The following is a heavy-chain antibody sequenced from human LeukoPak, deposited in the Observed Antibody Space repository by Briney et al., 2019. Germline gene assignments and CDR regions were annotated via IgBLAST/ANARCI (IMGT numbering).Heavy chain of an antibody. J-gene: IGHJ4*02. D-gene: IGHD2-21*02. Sequence: GGSLRLSCAASGFTFSSYSMNWVRQAPGKGLEWVSYISSSSSTIYYADSVKGRFTISRDNSKNTLYLQMNSLRAEDTAVYYCAGSLAYCGGDCRLGDYWGQGTLVTVSS. V-gene: IGHV3-48*01. CDR2: ISSSSSTI. CDR1: GFTFSSYS. CDR3: AGSLAYCGGDCRLGDY.